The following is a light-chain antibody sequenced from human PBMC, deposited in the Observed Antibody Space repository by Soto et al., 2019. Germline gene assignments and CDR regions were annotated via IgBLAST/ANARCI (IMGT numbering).Light chain of an antibody. CDR3: PQRRNQDLT. Sequence: EIVLTQSPATLSLSPGERATLSCRASQSVSSYLAWYQQKPGLAPRLVMYDASYRATRIPARFSGNESGTDCPLTISRLEQEDFAHHYCPQRRNQDLTHGQ. CDR1: QSVSSY. CDR2: DAS. V-gene: IGKV3-11*01. J-gene: IGKJ5*01.